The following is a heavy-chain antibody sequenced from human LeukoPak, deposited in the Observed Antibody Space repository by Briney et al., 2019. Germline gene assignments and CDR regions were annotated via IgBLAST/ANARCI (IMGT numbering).Heavy chain of an antibody. J-gene: IGHJ5*02. V-gene: IGHV4-4*07. CDR2: INTSGST. CDR1: GGSISSYY. D-gene: IGHD2-2*02. Sequence: PSETLSLTCTVSGGSISSYYWSWIRQPAGRGLEWIGRINTSGSTNYNPSLKSRVAMSVDTSKNQFSLKLSSVTAADTAVYYCAREPYCSSTSCYTGTGNWFDPWGQGTLVTVSS. CDR3: AREPYCSSTSCYTGTGNWFDP.